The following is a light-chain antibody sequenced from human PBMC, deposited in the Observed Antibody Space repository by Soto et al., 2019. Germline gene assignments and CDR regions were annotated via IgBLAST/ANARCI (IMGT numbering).Light chain of an antibody. V-gene: IGKV1-5*01. J-gene: IGKJ5*01. CDR1: QNINNW. Sequence: DIQMTQSPSTLSASVGDRVTITCRASQNINNWLAWYQQKPGKAPKVLIYDASSLESGVPSRFSGSGSGTDFTLTISSLQPEDVATYYCQQSYRTPITFGQGTRLEIK. CDR2: DAS. CDR3: QQSYRTPIT.